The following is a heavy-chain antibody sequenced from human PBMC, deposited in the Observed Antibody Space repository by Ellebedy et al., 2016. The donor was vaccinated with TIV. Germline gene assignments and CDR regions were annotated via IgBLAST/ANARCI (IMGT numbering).Heavy chain of an antibody. CDR2: IYTSGTT. Sequence: SETLSLTXTVPGGSISSYYWSWVRQPAGKGLKWIGRIYTSGTTDYNPSLKSRVTMSLDTSKNQFSLILSSVTAADTAVYYCARASPILDDAFDIWGQGTMVTVSS. CDR1: GGSISSYY. J-gene: IGHJ3*02. D-gene: IGHD2-2*02. V-gene: IGHV4-4*07. CDR3: ARASPILDDAFDI.